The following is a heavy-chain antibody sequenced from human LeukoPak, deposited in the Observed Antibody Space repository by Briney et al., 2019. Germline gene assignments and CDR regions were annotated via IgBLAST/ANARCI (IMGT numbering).Heavy chain of an antibody. V-gene: IGHV4-59*12. CDR3: AREGDYYGPGSHYGGAFDP. D-gene: IGHD3-10*01. J-gene: IGHJ5*02. CDR2: IYYSGST. Sequence: SETLSLTCTVSGGSISSYYWTWIRQPPGKGLQWIGYIYYSGSTNYNPSLKSRVTISVDTSKNQFSLKLTSVTAADTAVYYCAREGDYYGPGSHYGGAFDPWGQGTLVTVSS. CDR1: GGSISSYY.